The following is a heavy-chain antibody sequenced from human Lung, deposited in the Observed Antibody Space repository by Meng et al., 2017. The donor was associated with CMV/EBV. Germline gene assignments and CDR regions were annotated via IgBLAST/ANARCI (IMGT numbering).Heavy chain of an antibody. CDR2: IDWDDDK. CDR1: GFLLSATGMR. V-gene: IGHV2-70D*14. Sequence: SGPTLVKPTQTLTLTCSFSGFLLSATGMRVSWIRQPPGGALEWLARIDWDDDKFYSPSLKTRLSISKDTSKNQVVLRMTNMDPVDTATYYCARIDFWSGIDVFDIWGQGIKVTVSS. J-gene: IGHJ3*02. D-gene: IGHD3-3*01. CDR3: ARIDFWSGIDVFDI.